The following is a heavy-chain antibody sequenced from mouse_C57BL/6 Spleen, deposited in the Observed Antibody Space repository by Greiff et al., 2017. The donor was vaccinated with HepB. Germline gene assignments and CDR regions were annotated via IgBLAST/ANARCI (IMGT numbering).Heavy chain of an antibody. CDR3: ARSITTVVADYFDY. D-gene: IGHD1-1*01. V-gene: IGHV1-82*01. CDR2: IDPGDGDT. J-gene: IGHJ2*01. CDR1: GYAFSSSW. Sequence: VQLQQSGPELVKPGASVKISCKASGYAFSSSWMNWVKQRPGKGLEWIGRIDPGDGDTNYNGKFKGKATLTADKSSSTAYMQLSSLTSEDSAVYFCARSITTVVADYFDYWGQGTTLTVSS.